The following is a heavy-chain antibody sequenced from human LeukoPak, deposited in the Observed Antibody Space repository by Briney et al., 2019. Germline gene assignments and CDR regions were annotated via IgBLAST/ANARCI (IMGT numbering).Heavy chain of an antibody. CDR1: GGSISSYY. V-gene: IGHV4-59*12. Sequence: SETLSFTCTVSGGSISSYYWSWIRQPPGKGLEWIGSIYYSWDTYYNPSLKSRVTISVDTSKNQFSLKLSSVTAADTAVYYCVRGPYGSSISNWFDPWGQGILVAVSS. J-gene: IGHJ5*02. CDR3: VRGPYGSSISNWFDP. D-gene: IGHD3-10*01. CDR2: IYYSWDT.